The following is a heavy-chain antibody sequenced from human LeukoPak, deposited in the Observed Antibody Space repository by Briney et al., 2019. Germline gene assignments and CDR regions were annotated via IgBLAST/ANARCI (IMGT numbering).Heavy chain of an antibody. Sequence: GGSLRLSCAASGFIFSSYEMNWVRQAPGKGLEWVSYISTSGNIIYYADSVKGRFTISRDNAKNSLYLQMNSLRAEDTAVYYCARSGPRAAFDYWGQGTLVTVSS. CDR2: ISTSGNII. V-gene: IGHV3-48*03. CDR1: GFIFSSYE. J-gene: IGHJ4*02. D-gene: IGHD6-25*01. CDR3: ARSGPRAAFDY.